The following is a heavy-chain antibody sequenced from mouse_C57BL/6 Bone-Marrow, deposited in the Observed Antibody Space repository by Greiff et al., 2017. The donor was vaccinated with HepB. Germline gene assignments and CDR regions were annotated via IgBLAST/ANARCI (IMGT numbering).Heavy chain of an antibody. D-gene: IGHD1-1*01. CDR1: GYSFTDYN. CDR3: ARRALYYYGSSIYAMDY. J-gene: IGHJ4*01. Sequence: EVKVVESGPELVKPGASVKISCKASGYSFTDYNMNWVKQSNGKSLEWIGVINPNYGTTSYNQKFKGKATLTVDQSSSTAYMQLNSLTSEDSAVYYCARRALYYYGSSIYAMDYWGQGTSVTVSS. V-gene: IGHV1-39*01. CDR2: INPNYGTT.